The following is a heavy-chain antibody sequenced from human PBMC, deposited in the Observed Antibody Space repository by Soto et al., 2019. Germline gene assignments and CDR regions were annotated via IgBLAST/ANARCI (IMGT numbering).Heavy chain of an antibody. CDR3: ARVPAGGNSDYFDS. CDR1: GGSFSSGDYY. J-gene: IGHJ4*02. CDR2: IYYTGST. Sequence: PSETLSLTCTVSGGSFSSGDYYWSWIRQPPGKCLEWIGYIYYTGSTYYHPSLKSRVTMSVDTSKNQFSLRLSSVTAADTAVYYCARVPAGGNSDYFDSWGQGTLVTVS. V-gene: IGHV4-30-4*01. D-gene: IGHD2-21*02.